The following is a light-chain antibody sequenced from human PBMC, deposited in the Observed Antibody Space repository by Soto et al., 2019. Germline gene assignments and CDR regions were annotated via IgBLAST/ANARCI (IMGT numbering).Light chain of an antibody. CDR2: DAS. CDR3: QQRSNWPLT. Sequence: EIVLTQSPATLSLSLGERATLSCRASQSVSSYLAWYQQKPGQAPRLLIYDASNMPTGIPARFSGSGSGTDFTLTISSLEPEDFAVYYCQQRSNWPLTFGGGTKVEIK. V-gene: IGKV3-11*01. CDR1: QSVSSY. J-gene: IGKJ4*01.